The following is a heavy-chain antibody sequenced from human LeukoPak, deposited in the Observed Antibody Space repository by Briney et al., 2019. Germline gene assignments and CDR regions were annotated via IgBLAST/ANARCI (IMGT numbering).Heavy chain of an antibody. V-gene: IGHV3-74*01. J-gene: IGHJ5*02. CDR1: GFTFTSYW. CDR2: INIDGSTT. CDR3: AGSPRVTVTGHWFDP. D-gene: IGHD4-17*01. Sequence: GGSLRLSCVASGFTFTSYWMHWVRQAPGKGLVWVSRINIDGSTTNYADSVKGRFTISRDNSKNTLYLQMNSLRAEDTAVYYCAGSPRVTVTGHWFDPWGQGTLVTVSS.